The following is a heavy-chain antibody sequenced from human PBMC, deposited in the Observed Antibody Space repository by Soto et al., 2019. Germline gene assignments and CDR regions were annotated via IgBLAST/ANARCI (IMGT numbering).Heavy chain of an antibody. CDR2: IYNSGST. CDR3: ASSRVVTTYFDY. Sequence: QLQLQESGSRLVKPSQTLSLTCAVSGGSISRAGSSWSWIRQSPGKGLEWIGYIYNSGSTFYNPSLKSRLTISVDRSKNQLSLQLNSVTAADTAVYYCASSRVVTTYFDYWGQGTLVTVSS. V-gene: IGHV4-30-2*06. D-gene: IGHD2-21*02. CDR1: GGSISRAGSS. J-gene: IGHJ4*02.